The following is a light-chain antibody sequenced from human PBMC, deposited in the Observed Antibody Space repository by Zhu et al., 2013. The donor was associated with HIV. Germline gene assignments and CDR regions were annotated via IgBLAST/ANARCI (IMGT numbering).Light chain of an antibody. CDR3: QQRLSFVT. V-gene: IGKV3-11*01. Sequence: IVLTQSPATLSLSSGERVTLSCRVSRNIETYLSWYQQKPGQVPRLLIFDATHRAAGVPGRFSGSGSGIEFTLTISSVEPEDFATYYCQQRLSFVTFGQGTRVEV. CDR1: RNIETY. CDR2: DAT. J-gene: IGKJ1*01.